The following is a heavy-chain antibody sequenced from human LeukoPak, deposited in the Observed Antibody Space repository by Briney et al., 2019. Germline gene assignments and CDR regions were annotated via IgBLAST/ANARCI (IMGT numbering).Heavy chain of an antibody. CDR2: MYYSGST. V-gene: IGHV4-39*07. Sequence: PSETLSLTCSVSGGSISSSSYYWGWIRQPPGKGLEWIGSMYYSGSTYYNPSLKSRVTISVDTSKNQLSLKLSSVTAADTAVYYCARVARGYYYMDVWGKGTTVTVSS. CDR1: GGSISSSSYY. J-gene: IGHJ6*03. CDR3: ARVARGYYYMDV.